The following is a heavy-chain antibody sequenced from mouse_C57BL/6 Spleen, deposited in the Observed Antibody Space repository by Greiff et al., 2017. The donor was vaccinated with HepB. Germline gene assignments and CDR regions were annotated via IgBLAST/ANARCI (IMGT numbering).Heavy chain of an antibody. Sequence: QVQLQQSGAELVKPGASVKLSCKASGYTFTSYWMQWVKQRPGQGLEWIGQIDPSDSNTNYNQKFKGKATLTVDTSSRTAYMQLSSLTSEDSAVYDCARERYDFDYWGQGTTLTVSS. J-gene: IGHJ2*01. D-gene: IGHD2-4*01. CDR2: IDPSDSNT. V-gene: IGHV1-50*01. CDR1: GYTFTSYW. CDR3: ARERYDFDY.